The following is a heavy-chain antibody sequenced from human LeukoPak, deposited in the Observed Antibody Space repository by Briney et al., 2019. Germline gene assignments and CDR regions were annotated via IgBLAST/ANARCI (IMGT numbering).Heavy chain of an antibody. Sequence: PGGSLRLSCAASGFTFSRYSMNWVRQAPGKGLEWVSILYSGADTYYADSVKGRFVVSRDSSKNMLFLHMNALRPEDTAVYYCARIGDHFHWYLDLWGRGTLVTVSS. CDR3: ARIGDHFHWYLDL. V-gene: IGHV3-53*01. CDR2: LYSGADT. CDR1: GFTFSRYS. J-gene: IGHJ2*01. D-gene: IGHD3-3*02.